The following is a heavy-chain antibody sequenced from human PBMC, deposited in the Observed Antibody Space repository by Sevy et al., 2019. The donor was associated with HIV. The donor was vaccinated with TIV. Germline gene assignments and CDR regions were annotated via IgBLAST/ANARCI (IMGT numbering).Heavy chain of an antibody. J-gene: IGHJ6*02. V-gene: IGHV3-21*01. CDR2: ISSSSTYI. D-gene: IGHD2-15*01. Sequence: GGSLRLSCAASGFTIRTYNMNWVRQAPGKGLEWVSSISSSSTYIYYADSVKGRFTISRDNAKNSLYLQMSSLRAEDTAVYYCARDLVIPATTDYFYYGMDVWGQGTTVTVFS. CDR1: GFTIRTYN. CDR3: ARDLVIPATTDYFYYGMDV.